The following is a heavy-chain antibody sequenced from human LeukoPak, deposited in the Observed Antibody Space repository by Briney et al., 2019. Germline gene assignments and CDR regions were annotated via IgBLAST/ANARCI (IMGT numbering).Heavy chain of an antibody. CDR1: GGSISSSSYY. CDR2: IYYSGST. V-gene: IGHV4-39*01. J-gene: IGHJ4*02. CDR3: ARHVILWFGESHYFDY. Sequence: SETLSLTCTVSGGSISSSSYYWGWIRQPPGKGLEWIGGIYYSGSTYYNPSLKSRVTISVDTSKNQFPLKLSSVTAADTAVYYCARHVILWFGESHYFDYWGQGTLVTVSS. D-gene: IGHD3-10*01.